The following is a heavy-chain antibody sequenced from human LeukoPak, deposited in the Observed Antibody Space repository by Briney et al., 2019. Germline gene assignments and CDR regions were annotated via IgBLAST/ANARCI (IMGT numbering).Heavy chain of an antibody. D-gene: IGHD2-15*01. Sequence: SETLSLTCTVSGYSISSGYYWGCIRQPPGKGLEWIGSFDQSGSTYYNPSLKSRVTISVDTSKNQFSLKLSSVTAADTAVYYCARDDCSGGSCYPYYWGQGTLVTVSS. J-gene: IGHJ4*02. CDR3: ARDDCSGGSCYPYY. V-gene: IGHV4-38-2*02. CDR2: FDQSGST. CDR1: GYSISSGYY.